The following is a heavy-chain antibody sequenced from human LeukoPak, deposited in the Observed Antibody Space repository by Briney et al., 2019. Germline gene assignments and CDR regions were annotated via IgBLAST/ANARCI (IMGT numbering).Heavy chain of an antibody. CDR3: AKDLNRYSSSWYYFDY. J-gene: IGHJ4*02. D-gene: IGHD6-13*01. CDR2: ISGSGGST. Sequence: GGSLRLSCAASGFTFSSYSMNWVRQAPGKGLEWVSAISGSGGSTYYADSVKGRFTISRDNSKNTLYLQMNSLRAEDTAVYYCAKDLNRYSSSWYYFDYWGQGTLVTVSS. V-gene: IGHV3-23*01. CDR1: GFTFSSYS.